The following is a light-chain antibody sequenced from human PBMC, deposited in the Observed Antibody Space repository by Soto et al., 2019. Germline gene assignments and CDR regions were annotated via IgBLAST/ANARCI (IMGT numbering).Light chain of an antibody. J-gene: IGLJ3*02. CDR1: TGDVTSGHF. CDR2: DTS. V-gene: IGLV7-46*01. Sequence: QAVVTQEPSLTVSPGGTVTLTCGSSTGDVTSGHFPFWFQQRPGQVPKTLIYDTSDKHSWTPARFSGSLLGGKAALTLSSAQPEDEAEYYCSLSYSDGGTRVFGGGTELTVL. CDR3: SLSYSDGGTRV.